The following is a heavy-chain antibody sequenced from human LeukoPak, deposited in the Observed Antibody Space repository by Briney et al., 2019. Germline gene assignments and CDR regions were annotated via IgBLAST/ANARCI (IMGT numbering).Heavy chain of an antibody. D-gene: IGHD2-15*01. J-gene: IGHJ4*02. CDR1: GFTFSIYW. CDR3: AKGSWDIVVVVAATQTDYFDY. CDR2: ISYDGSNK. V-gene: IGHV3-30*18. Sequence: GGSLRLSCAASGFTFSIYWMSWVRQAPGKGLEWVAVISYDGSNKYYADSVKGRFTISRDNSKNTLYLQMNSLRAEDTAVYYCAKGSWDIVVVVAATQTDYFDYWGQGTLVTVSS.